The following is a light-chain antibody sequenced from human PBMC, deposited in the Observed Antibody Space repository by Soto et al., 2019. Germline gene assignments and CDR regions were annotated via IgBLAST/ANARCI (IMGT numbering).Light chain of an antibody. J-gene: IGKJ5*01. CDR3: QHRSPSIT. CDR1: QSISNW. CDR2: HAS. V-gene: IGKV1-5*01. Sequence: IQMPHAPSTLSCSVEARVTITCRASQSISNWLAWYQQKPGTAPKVLIYHASNLQSGVPSRFSGSGSGTDFTLTISSLEPEDFAVYYCQHRSPSITFGQGTRLEIK.